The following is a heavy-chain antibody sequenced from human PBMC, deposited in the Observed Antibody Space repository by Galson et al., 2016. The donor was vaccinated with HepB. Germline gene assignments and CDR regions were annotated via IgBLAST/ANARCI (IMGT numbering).Heavy chain of an antibody. CDR3: AREGYYFDTSGYYYWDKIDY. D-gene: IGHD3-22*01. Sequence: CAISGDSVSSNSAAWNWIRQSPSRGLEWLGRTYYRSKWYNDYAVSIKSRITINPDTSENQFSLQLSSVTPEDTSVYYCAREGYYFDTSGYYYWDKIDYWGQGTLVTVSS. CDR1: GDSVSSNSAA. V-gene: IGHV6-1*01. J-gene: IGHJ4*02. CDR2: TYYRSKWYN.